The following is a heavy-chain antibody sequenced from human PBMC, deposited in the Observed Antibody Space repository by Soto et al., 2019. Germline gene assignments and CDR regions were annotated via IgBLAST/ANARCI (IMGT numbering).Heavy chain of an antibody. Sequence: SETLSRTCTVSGGSLSTGGKYWTWIRQHPGKGLEWIGYISYSGSTYYNPSLKSRLTISLDTSKSQFSLMLTSVTAADTAVYYCARESGDSNWLDPWGQGTLVTVSS. J-gene: IGHJ5*02. CDR3: ARESGDSNWLDP. D-gene: IGHD4-17*01. V-gene: IGHV4-31*03. CDR1: GGSLSTGGKY. CDR2: ISYSGST.